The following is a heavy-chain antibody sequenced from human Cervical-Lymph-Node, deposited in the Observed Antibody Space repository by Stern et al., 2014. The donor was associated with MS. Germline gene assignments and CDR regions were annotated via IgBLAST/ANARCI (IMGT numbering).Heavy chain of an antibody. CDR2: ISAYYGLT. J-gene: IGHJ4*02. Sequence: VQLVESGGEVKKPGASVKVSCKTSGYTFTTYGISWVRQAPGQGLQWMGWISAYYGLTTYAQHLQGRVTMTVDTSTRTAYMELRKLRSDDTAVYYCVREAEVASVVFFGYWGQGSLVTVSS. V-gene: IGHV1-18*04. D-gene: IGHD5-12*01. CDR3: VREAEVASVVFFGY. CDR1: GYTFTTYG.